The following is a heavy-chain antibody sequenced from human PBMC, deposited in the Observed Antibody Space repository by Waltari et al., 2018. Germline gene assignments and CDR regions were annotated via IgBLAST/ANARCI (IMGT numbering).Heavy chain of an antibody. CDR2: IYSGGST. Sequence: EVQLVETGGGLIQPGGSLRLSCAASGFTVSSNYMSWVRQAPGKGLEWVSVIYSGGSTYYADSVKGRFTISRDNSKNTLYLQMNSLRAEDTAVYYCARDLVSLSSGWSDAFDIWGQGTMVTVSS. J-gene: IGHJ3*02. D-gene: IGHD6-19*01. CDR1: GFTVSSNY. CDR3: ARDLVSLSSGWSDAFDI. V-gene: IGHV3-53*02.